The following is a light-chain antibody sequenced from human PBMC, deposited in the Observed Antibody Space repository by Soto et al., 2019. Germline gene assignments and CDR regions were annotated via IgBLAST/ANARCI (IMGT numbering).Light chain of an antibody. Sequence: IQLTQSPSSLSASVGDRVTITCRASQDIAIYLAWYQQKPGEAPKLQIYAASTLYGGVPSRFSGSGSGTDFALTMTSLQAEDFATYYCQQLRMYPSTFGGGTKVDIK. J-gene: IGKJ4*01. V-gene: IGKV1-9*01. CDR2: AAS. CDR3: QQLRMYPST. CDR1: QDIAIY.